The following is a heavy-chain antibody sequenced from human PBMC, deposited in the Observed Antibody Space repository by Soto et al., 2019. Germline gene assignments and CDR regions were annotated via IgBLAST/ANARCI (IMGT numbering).Heavy chain of an antibody. D-gene: IGHD4-17*01. J-gene: IGHJ3*02. CDR1: GFTFSNNA. CDR3: ARDFSRSEVTTKGDAFDI. CDR2: IWHDASER. Sequence: GGSLRLSCTASGFTFSNNAMHWVRQAPGQGLEWVAGIWHDASERFYTESVKGRFTISRDDSRNTLYLQMNSLRAEDTALYYCARDFSRSEVTTKGDAFDIWGQGTMVTVSS. V-gene: IGHV3-33*01.